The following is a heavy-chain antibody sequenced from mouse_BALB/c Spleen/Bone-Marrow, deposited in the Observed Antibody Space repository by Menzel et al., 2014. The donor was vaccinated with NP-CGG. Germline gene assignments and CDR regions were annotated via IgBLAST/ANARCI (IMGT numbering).Heavy chain of an antibody. V-gene: IGHV4-1*02. CDR3: ARPSRAMDY. Sequence: EVQLQESGGGLVQPGGSLKLSRAASGFDFSRYWMSWVRQAPGKGLEWIGEINPDSSTINYTPSLKDKFIISRDNAKNTLYLQMSKVRSEDTALYYCARPSRAMDYWGQGTSVTVSS. CDR1: GFDFSRYW. J-gene: IGHJ4*01. D-gene: IGHD1-1*01. CDR2: INPDSSTI.